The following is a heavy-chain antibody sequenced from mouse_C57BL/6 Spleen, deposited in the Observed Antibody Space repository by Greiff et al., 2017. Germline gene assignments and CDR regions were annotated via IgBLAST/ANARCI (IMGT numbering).Heavy chain of an antibody. Sequence: EVKLVESGGGLVKPGGSLTLSCAASGFTFSSYAMSWVRQTPEKRLEWVATISGGGSYTYYPDNVKGRVTIARDNAKNNLYLQMSHLKSEDTAMYYCARDGDYFDYWGQGTTLTVSS. CDR1: GFTFSSYA. J-gene: IGHJ2*01. V-gene: IGHV5-4*01. CDR3: ARDGDYFDY. CDR2: ISGGGSYT.